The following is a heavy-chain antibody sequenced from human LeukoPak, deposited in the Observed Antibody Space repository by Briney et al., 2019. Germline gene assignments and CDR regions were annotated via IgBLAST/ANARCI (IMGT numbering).Heavy chain of an antibody. V-gene: IGHV4-31*03. CDR1: GGSISSGGYY. D-gene: IGHD2-15*01. J-gene: IGHJ4*02. Sequence: PSETLSLTCTVSGGSISSGGYYWSWIRQNPGKGLEWIGYIYYSGSTYYNPSLKSRVTISVGTSKNQFSLKLSSVTAADTAVYYCARGYSPFYYFDYWGQGTLVTVSS. CDR3: ARGYSPFYYFDY. CDR2: IYYSGST.